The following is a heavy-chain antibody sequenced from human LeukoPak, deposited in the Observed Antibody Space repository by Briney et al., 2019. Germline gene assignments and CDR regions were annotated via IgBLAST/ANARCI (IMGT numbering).Heavy chain of an antibody. Sequence: PGGSLRLSCAASGFTFSGYAMSWVRQAPGKGLEWVSAISGSGGSTYYADSVKGRFTISRDNSKNTLYLQMNSLRAEDTAVYYCANWEARTTVTNPDYWGQGTLVTVSS. V-gene: IGHV3-23*01. CDR2: ISGSGGST. D-gene: IGHD4-17*01. J-gene: IGHJ4*02. CDR1: GFTFSGYA. CDR3: ANWEARTTVTNPDY.